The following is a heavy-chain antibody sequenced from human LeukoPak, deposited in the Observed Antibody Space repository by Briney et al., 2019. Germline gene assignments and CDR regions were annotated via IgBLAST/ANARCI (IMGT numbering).Heavy chain of an antibody. CDR3: ARNGLRTPCGIDCYSDYMDV. V-gene: IGHV4-59*02. Sequence: SETLSLTCTVSGGSVSGDSWTWIRQPAGKGLEWIGYIYYTGAINYNPSLNSRVAMSVDPSKNQFSLQVTSVTAADTAVYFCARNGLRTPCGIDCYSDYMDVWGKGAAVTVSS. J-gene: IGHJ6*03. D-gene: IGHD2-21*02. CDR2: IYYTGAI. CDR1: GGSVSGDS.